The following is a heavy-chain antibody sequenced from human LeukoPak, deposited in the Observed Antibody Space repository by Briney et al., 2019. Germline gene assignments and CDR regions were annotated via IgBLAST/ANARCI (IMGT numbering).Heavy chain of an antibody. V-gene: IGHV3-53*01. CDR1: GFTVSGNY. J-gene: IGHJ4*02. D-gene: IGHD5-24*01. CDR3: ARGAGYNYPYYFDY. Sequence: GGSLRLSCAASGFTVSGNYMNWVRQAPGKGLEWVSVIYGGGNIYYADSVKGRFTISRDNSKNTLYLQMNSLRAEDTAVYYCARGAGYNYPYYFDYRGQGTLVTVSS. CDR2: IYGGGNI.